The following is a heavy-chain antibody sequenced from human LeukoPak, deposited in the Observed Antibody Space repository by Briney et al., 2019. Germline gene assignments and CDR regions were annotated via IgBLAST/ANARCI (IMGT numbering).Heavy chain of an antibody. Sequence: QPSGTLSLTCAVSGAPISSNNWWWSWVRQPPGKGLEWVSYISSSSSTIYYADSVKGRFTISRDNAKNSLYLQMNSLRAEDTAVYYCARGVYYFDYWGQGTLVTVSS. J-gene: IGHJ4*02. CDR3: ARGVYYFDY. CDR2: ISSSSSTI. V-gene: IGHV3-48*01. CDR1: GAPISSNN.